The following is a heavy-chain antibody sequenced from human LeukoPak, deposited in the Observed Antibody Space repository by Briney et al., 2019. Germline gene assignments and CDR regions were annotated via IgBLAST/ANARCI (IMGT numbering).Heavy chain of an antibody. CDR1: GYTFTGYY. V-gene: IGHV1-2*02. D-gene: IGHD2-2*01. CDR3: ASPQLLRDDAFDI. Sequence: ASVKVSCKASGYTFTGYYMHWVRQAPGQGLEWMGWINPNSGGTNYAQKLQGRVTMTRDTSISTAYMELSRLRSDDTAVYYCASPQLLRDDAFDIWGQGTMVTVSS. J-gene: IGHJ3*02. CDR2: INPNSGGT.